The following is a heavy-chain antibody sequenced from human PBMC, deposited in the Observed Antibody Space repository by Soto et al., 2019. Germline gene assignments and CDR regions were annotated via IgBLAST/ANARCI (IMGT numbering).Heavy chain of an antibody. Sequence: ASVKVSCKASGYTFTSYGISWVRQAPGHGLEWMGWSSAYNGNTHYAQKLQGRVTMTTDTSISTAYMELSSLRSEDTAVYYCARAGGRYGDYDTADGMDVWGQGTTVTVSS. CDR3: ARAGGRYGDYDTADGMDV. CDR2: SSAYNGNT. D-gene: IGHD4-17*01. V-gene: IGHV1-18*01. J-gene: IGHJ6*02. CDR1: GYTFTSYG.